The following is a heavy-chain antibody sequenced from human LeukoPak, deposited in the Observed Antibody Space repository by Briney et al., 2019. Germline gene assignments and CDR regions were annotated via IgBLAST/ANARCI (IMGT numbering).Heavy chain of an antibody. V-gene: IGHV4-59*01. D-gene: IGHD6-13*01. CDR2: IYYSGST. CDR1: GGSISSYY. Sequence: PSETLSLTCTVSGGSISSYYWSWIRQPPGKGLEWIGYIYYSGSTNYNPSLKSRVTISVDTSKNQFSLNLSSVTAADTAVYYCARDRPGGSSLDYWGQGILVTDSS. J-gene: IGHJ4*02. CDR3: ARDRPGGSSLDY.